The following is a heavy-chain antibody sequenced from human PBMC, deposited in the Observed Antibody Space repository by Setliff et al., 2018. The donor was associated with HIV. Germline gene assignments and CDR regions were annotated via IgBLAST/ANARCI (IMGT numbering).Heavy chain of an antibody. CDR2: IYHAGNT. Sequence: PSETLSLTCTVSGDFFSSDYYWAWIRQPPGKGLEWIGYIYHAGNTYYNPSLKSRVTISVDTSKNQFSLNLSSVTAADTAVYYCARSLGTIWGYDYWGQGTLVTVSS. J-gene: IGHJ4*02. D-gene: IGHD3-9*01. CDR3: ARSLGTIWGYDY. V-gene: IGHV4-38-2*02. CDR1: GDFFSSDYY.